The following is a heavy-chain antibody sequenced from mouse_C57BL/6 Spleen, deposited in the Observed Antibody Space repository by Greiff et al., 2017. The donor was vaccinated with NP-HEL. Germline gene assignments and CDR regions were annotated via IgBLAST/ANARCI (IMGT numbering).Heavy chain of an antibody. CDR1: GYTFTSYW. V-gene: IGHV1-64*01. Sequence: QVQLQQPGAELVKPGASVKLSCKASGYTFTSYWMHWVKQRPGQGLEWIGMIHPNSGSTNYNEKLKSKATLTVDKSSSTAYMQLSSLTSEDSAVYYCSRSLYDYGGYYAMDYWGQGTSVTVSS. CDR3: SRSLYDYGGYYAMDY. CDR2: IHPNSGST. D-gene: IGHD2-4*01. J-gene: IGHJ4*01.